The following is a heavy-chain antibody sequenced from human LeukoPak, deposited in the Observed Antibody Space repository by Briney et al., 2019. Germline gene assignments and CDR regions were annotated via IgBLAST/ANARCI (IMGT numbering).Heavy chain of an antibody. V-gene: IGHV1-18*01. Sequence: ASVKVSCKASGYTFTSYGISWARQAPGQGLEWMGWISAYNGNTNYAQKLQGRVTMTTDTSTSTAYMELRSLRSDDTAVYYCARDRTSSWYVYYYYYMDVWGKGTTVTISS. CDR1: GYTFTSYG. D-gene: IGHD6-13*01. CDR3: ARDRTSSWYVYYYYYMDV. J-gene: IGHJ6*03. CDR2: ISAYNGNT.